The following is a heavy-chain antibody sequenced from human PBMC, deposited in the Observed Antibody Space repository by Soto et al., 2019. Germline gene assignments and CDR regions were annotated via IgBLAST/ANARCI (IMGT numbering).Heavy chain of an antibody. V-gene: IGHV5-51*01. J-gene: IGHJ5*02. CDR3: ARGYFDSGHGYDL. CDR2: IFTRDSET. D-gene: IGHD3-10*01. Sequence: GESLKISCKGPGHLFNNHWIGWVRQTPGKGLEWMGLIFTRDSETKTSPSFQGHVSSSVDNSINTVYLQWTSLKTTDTGIYFCARGYFDSGHGYDLWGQGTLVTVSS. CDR1: GHLFNNHW.